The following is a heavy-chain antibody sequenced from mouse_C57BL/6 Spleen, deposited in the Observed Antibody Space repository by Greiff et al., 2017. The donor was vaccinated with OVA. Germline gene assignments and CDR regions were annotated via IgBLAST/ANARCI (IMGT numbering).Heavy chain of an antibody. D-gene: IGHD1-1*01. J-gene: IGHJ2*01. CDR3: ARDPYYYGSSYGDYFDY. V-gene: IGHV3-6*01. CDR2: ISYDGSN. CDR1: GYSITSGYY. Sequence: EVQLVESGPGLVKPSQSLSLTCSVTGYSITSGYYWNWIRQFPGNKLEWMGYISYDGSNNYNPSLKNRISITRDTSKNQFFLKLNSVTTEDTATYYCARDPYYYGSSYGDYFDYWGQGTTLTVSS.